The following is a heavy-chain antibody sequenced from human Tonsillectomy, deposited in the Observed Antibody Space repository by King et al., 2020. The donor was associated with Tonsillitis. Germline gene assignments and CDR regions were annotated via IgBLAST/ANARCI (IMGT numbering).Heavy chain of an antibody. CDR2: IIPIIGMG. CDR3: ARGLYDSSGFTRGY. CDR1: GGTFSSHA. D-gene: IGHD3-22*01. Sequence: VQLVQSGAEVKKPGSSVKVSCKASGGTFSSHAISWVRQAPGQGLEWMGRIIPIIGMGNYAQKFQGRVTITADESTSTAYMELSSLRSEDTAVYYCARGLYDSSGFTRGYWGQGTLVTVSA. V-gene: IGHV1-69*09. J-gene: IGHJ4*02.